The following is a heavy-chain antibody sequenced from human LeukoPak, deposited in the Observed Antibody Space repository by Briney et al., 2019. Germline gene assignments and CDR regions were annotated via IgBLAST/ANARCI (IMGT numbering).Heavy chain of an antibody. V-gene: IGHV1-69*13. D-gene: IGHD2-15*01. CDR3: ARDLIHELGYCSGGSCLSFDY. Sequence: GASVKVSCKASGGTFSSYAISWVRQAPGQGLEWMGGIIPIFGTANYAQKFQGRVTITADESTSTAYMELSSLRSEDTAVYYCARDLIHELGYCSGGSCLSFDYWGQGTLVTASS. J-gene: IGHJ4*02. CDR2: IIPIFGTA. CDR1: GGTFSSYA.